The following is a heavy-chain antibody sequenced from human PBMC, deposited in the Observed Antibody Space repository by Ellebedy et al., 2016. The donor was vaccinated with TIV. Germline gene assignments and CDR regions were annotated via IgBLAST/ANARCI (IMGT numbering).Heavy chain of an antibody. D-gene: IGHD1/OR15-1a*01. CDR2: ISWNSGSI. V-gene: IGHV3-9*01. J-gene: IGHJ3*02. CDR1: GFTFDDYA. CDR3: AKAARTGAAFDI. Sequence: GGSLRLSXAASGFTFDDYAMHWVRQAPGKGLEWVSGISWNSGSIGYADSVKGRFTISRDNSKNTLYLQMNSLRAEDTAVYYCAKAARTGAAFDIWGQGTMVTVSS.